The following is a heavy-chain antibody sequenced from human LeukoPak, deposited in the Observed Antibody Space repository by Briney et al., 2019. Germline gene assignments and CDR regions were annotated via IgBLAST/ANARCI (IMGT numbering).Heavy chain of an antibody. CDR1: GFTFSIYA. J-gene: IGHJ3*02. CDR3: AKDRLRGVVRAFDI. CDR2: ISGSGGST. V-gene: IGHV3-23*01. Sequence: GGSLRLSCAASGFTFSIYAMSWVRQAPGKGLEWVSTISGSGGSTYYADSVKGRFTISRDNSKNTLYLQMNSLRAEDTAVYYCAKDRLRGVVRAFDIWGQGTMVTVSS. D-gene: IGHD2-21*01.